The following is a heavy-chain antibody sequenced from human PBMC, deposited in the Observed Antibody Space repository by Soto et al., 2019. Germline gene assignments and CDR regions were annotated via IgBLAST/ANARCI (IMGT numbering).Heavy chain of an antibody. Sequence: DVQLVESGGGLIQPGESLRLSCAAFGLTVSGKKYVAWVRQAPGRVLEWVSALYDVDGSFYADSVKGRFTTSSDRSKTTVYLQMNGLRPDDTAVYYCASWHEREHAYDVWGQGTTVTVSS. D-gene: IGHD1-1*01. CDR2: LYDVDGS. CDR1: GLTVSGKKY. J-gene: IGHJ3*01. CDR3: ASWHEREHAYDV. V-gene: IGHV3-53*01.